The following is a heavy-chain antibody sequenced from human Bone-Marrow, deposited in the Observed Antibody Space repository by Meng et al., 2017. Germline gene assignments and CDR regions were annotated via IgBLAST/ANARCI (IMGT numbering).Heavy chain of an antibody. CDR1: GFTVSSNY. J-gene: IGHJ6*02. D-gene: IGHD3-9*01. V-gene: IGHV3-53*01. Sequence: GGSLRLSCAASGFTVSSNYMSWVRQAPGKGLEWVSVIYSGGSTYYADSVKGRFTISRDNSKNTLYLQMNSLRAEDTAVYYCARDGRGAYDILTGYYPGDYYYGMDVWGQGTTVTVSS. CDR2: IYSGGST. CDR3: ARDGRGAYDILTGYYPGDYYYGMDV.